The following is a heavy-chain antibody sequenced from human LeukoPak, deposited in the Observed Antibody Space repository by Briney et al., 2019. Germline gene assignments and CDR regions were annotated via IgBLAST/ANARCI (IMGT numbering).Heavy chain of an antibody. D-gene: IGHD6-19*01. CDR2: ISSSGSTK. CDR1: GFTFSSYE. V-gene: IGHV3-48*03. CDR3: ARDRQWLGFDY. J-gene: IGHJ4*02. Sequence: GGSLRLSCAASGFTFSSYEMNWVRQAPGKGLEWVSYISSSGSTKYYAGSVKGRLTISRDNAKNSLYLQMNSLRAEDTAVYYCARDRQWLGFDYWGQGTLVTVSS.